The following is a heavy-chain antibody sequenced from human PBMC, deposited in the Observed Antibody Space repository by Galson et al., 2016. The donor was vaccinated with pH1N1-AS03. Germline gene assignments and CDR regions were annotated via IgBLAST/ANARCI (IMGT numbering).Heavy chain of an antibody. V-gene: IGHV5-51*01. CDR3: ARHASPTIFSYHFDF. Sequence: QSGAEVKKPGESLKISCQASGYIFSNYWIAWVRQMPGKGLQWMGIIFPGDSDVRYNPSFQGQVTISADKSINPAYLQWSSLKASDTAIYYCARHASPTIFSYHFDFWGRGTLVTVSS. D-gene: IGHD3-10*02. CDR2: IFPGDSDV. CDR1: GYIFSNYW. J-gene: IGHJ4*02.